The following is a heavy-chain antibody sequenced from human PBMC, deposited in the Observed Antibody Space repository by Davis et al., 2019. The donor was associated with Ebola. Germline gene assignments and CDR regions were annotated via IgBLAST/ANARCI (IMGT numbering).Heavy chain of an antibody. CDR1: GGTFSSYA. V-gene: IGHV1-69*05. CDR3: ARGPRNIVATIRYYYFDY. J-gene: IGHJ4*02. CDR2: IIPIFGTA. D-gene: IGHD5-12*01. Sequence: SVKVSCKASGGTFSSYAISWVRQAPGQGLEWMGGIIPIFGTANYAQKLQGRVTMTTDTSTSTAYMELRSLRSDDTAVYYCARGPRNIVATIRYYYFDYWGQGTLVTVSS.